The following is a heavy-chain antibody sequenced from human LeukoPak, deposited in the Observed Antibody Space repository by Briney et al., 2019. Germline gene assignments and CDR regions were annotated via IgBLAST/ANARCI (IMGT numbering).Heavy chain of an antibody. D-gene: IGHD1-26*01. CDR1: GVTVSSNY. CDR2: IYNGGYT. Sequence: GGSLRLSCAASGVTVSSNYMSWVRQAPGQGLEWVSVIYNGGYTYYVDSVKGRFTISRDNSKNTLYLQMSSLRAEDTAVYYCATAVGATRLGAFDIWSQGTMVTVSS. V-gene: IGHV3-66*01. J-gene: IGHJ3*02. CDR3: ATAVGATRLGAFDI.